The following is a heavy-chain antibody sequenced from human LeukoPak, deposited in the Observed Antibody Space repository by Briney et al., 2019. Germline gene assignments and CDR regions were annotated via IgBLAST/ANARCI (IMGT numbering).Heavy chain of an antibody. CDR1: GYTLTELS. D-gene: IGHD3-10*01. CDR3: ATVGMVRGYDFDY. Sequence: GASVKVSCKVSGYTLTELSMHWVRQAPGKGLEWMGGFDPGDGETIYAQKFQGRVTMTEDTSTDTAYMELSSLRSEDTAVYYCATVGMVRGYDFDYWGQGTLVTVSS. J-gene: IGHJ4*02. V-gene: IGHV1-24*01. CDR2: FDPGDGET.